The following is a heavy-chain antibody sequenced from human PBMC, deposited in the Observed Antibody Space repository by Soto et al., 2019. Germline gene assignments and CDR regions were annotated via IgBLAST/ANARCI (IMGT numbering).Heavy chain of an antibody. CDR3: ARDQLLMITFGGVIVSPFDY. Sequence: ASVKVSCKASGYSFTSYGISWVRQAPGQGLEWMGWISAYNGNTNYAQKLQGRVTMTTDTSTSTAYMELRSLRSDDTAVYYCARDQLLMITFGGVIVSPFDYWGQGTLVTVSS. J-gene: IGHJ4*02. CDR2: ISAYNGNT. CDR1: GYSFTSYG. D-gene: IGHD3-16*02. V-gene: IGHV1-18*01.